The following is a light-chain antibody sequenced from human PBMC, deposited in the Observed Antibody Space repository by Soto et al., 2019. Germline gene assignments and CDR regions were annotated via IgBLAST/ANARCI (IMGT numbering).Light chain of an antibody. J-gene: IGKJ1*01. Sequence: AFQMTQSPSSLSASVGDRVTITCRASQDIRNDLGWYQQKPGKAPRLLIYAASILQSGVPSRFSGSGSGTDFTLTISSLQPEDFATYYCLQYYSFPWTFGQGAKVDIK. CDR1: QDIRND. V-gene: IGKV1-6*01. CDR2: AAS. CDR3: LQYYSFPWT.